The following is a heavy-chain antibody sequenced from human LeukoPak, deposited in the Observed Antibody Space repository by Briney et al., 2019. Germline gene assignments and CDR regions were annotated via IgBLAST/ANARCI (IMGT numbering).Heavy chain of an antibody. CDR1: GYTFTSYY. J-gene: IGHJ3*02. Sequence: ASVKVSCKASGYTFTSYYMHWVRQAPGQGLEWMGIINPSGGSTSYAQKFQGRVAMTRDTSTSTVYMELSSLRSEDTAVYYCARDRAVAGLRLDAFDIWGQGTMVTVSS. CDR3: ARDRAVAGLRLDAFDI. CDR2: INPSGGST. D-gene: IGHD6-13*01. V-gene: IGHV1-46*01.